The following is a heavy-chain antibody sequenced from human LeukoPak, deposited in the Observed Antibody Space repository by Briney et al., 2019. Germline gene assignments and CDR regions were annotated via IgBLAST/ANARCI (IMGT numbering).Heavy chain of an antibody. J-gene: IGHJ4*02. Sequence: SETLSLTCTVSISSGHYWGWVRQPPGAGLEWIGSVYQSGTTYYNPSLKSRVTTSVDMSKDQFSLRLRPVTAADTAVYYCARIFIRNGYSSYFDCWGQGNLVTVSS. D-gene: IGHD5-18*01. V-gene: IGHV4-38-2*02. CDR1: ISSGHY. CDR3: ARIFIRNGYSSYFDC. CDR2: VYQSGTT.